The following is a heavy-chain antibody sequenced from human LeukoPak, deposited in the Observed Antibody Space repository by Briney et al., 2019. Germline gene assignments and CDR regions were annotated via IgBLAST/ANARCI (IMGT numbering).Heavy chain of an antibody. CDR1: GFTFSTYA. Sequence: GGSLRLSCAASGFTFSTYAMHWVRQAPGKGLEGVAVIWYAGSNKNYVDSVKGRFTISRDNAKNTLYLQMNSLRAEDTAVYYCARVDGAMGSLDYWGQGVLVTVSS. CDR2: IWYAGSNK. D-gene: IGHD5-18*01. CDR3: ARVDGAMGSLDY. J-gene: IGHJ4*02. V-gene: IGHV3-33*01.